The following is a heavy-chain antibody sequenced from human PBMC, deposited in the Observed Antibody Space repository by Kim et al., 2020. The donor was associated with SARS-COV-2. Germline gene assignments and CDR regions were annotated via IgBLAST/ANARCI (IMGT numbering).Heavy chain of an antibody. J-gene: IGHJ3*02. V-gene: IGHV3-33*01. D-gene: IGHD1-1*01. CDR3: AREDPQTGRSSLDI. Sequence: YADAVEGRFTISRDHGKNKVYLQMNSLRVEDTSIYYCAREDPQTGRSSLDIWGEETILTVSS.